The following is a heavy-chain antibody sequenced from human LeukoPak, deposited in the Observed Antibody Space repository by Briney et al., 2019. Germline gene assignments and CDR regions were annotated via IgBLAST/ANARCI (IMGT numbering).Heavy chain of an antibody. Sequence: QPGGSLRLSCVASGFTFSSYGMSWVRQAPGRGLEWVSYVSATGYTTSYADSVKGRFTISRDNAKNTVFLQMNSLRAEDTAVYYCAKVLYYDILTGYHPSSPVDYWGQGTLVTVSS. J-gene: IGHJ4*02. D-gene: IGHD3-9*01. CDR3: AKVLYYDILTGYHPSSPVDY. CDR2: VSATGYTT. V-gene: IGHV3-23*01. CDR1: GFTFSSYG.